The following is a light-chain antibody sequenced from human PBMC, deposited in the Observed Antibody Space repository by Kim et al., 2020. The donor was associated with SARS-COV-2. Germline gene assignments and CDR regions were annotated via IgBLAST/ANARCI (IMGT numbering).Light chain of an antibody. J-gene: IGKJ5*01. CDR1: QSVSSY. V-gene: IGKV3-11*01. CDR3: QQRSNVIT. Sequence: SLSPGESATLSCRASQSVSSYLAWYQQKPGQAPRLLIYDASNRATGIPARFSGSGSGTDFTLTISSLEPEDFAVYYCQQRSNVITFGQGTRLEIK. CDR2: DAS.